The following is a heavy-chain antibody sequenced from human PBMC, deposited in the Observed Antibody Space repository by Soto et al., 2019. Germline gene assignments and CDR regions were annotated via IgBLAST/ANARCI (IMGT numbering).Heavy chain of an antibody. Sequence: QVQLQESGPGLVKPSGTLSLTCAVACGPISDNWWSWVRQAPGKGLEWIGEIYHSGTPYYNPSLKGRVIILVDKSASQISLTLSSVTAAGTAVYYCARHVAVPRTRGFDYWGQGALVAGSS. D-gene: IGHD2-15*01. CDR3: ARHVAVPRTRGFDY. V-gene: IGHV4-4*02. CDR1: CGPISDNW. CDR2: IYHSGTP. J-gene: IGHJ4*02.